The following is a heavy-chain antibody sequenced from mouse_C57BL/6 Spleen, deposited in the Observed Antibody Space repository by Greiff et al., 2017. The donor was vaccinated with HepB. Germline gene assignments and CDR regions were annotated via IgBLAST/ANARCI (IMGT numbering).Heavy chain of an antibody. CDR3: ARGVPYYFDY. CDR1: GYAFSSYW. V-gene: IGHV1-80*01. CDR2: IYPGDGDT. Sequence: VHLVESGAELVKPGASVKISCKASGYAFSSYWMNWVKQRPGKGLEWIGQIYPGDGDTNYNGKFKGKATLTADKSSSTAYMQLSSLTSEDSAVYFCARGVPYYFDYWGQGTTLTVSS. J-gene: IGHJ2*01.